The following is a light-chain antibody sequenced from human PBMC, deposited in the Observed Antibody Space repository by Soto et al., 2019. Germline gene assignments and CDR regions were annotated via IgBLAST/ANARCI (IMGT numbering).Light chain of an antibody. CDR1: SSNIGSNT. CDR2: NNN. Sequence: QPVLTQPPSASATLGQRVNISCSGSSSNIGSNTVNWHQQLPGTAPKLLIYNNNQRPSGVPDRFSGSKSGTSASLAISGLQSEDEADYYCAAWDDSLNGLVFGTGTKVIVL. CDR3: AAWDDSLNGLV. J-gene: IGLJ1*01. V-gene: IGLV1-44*01.